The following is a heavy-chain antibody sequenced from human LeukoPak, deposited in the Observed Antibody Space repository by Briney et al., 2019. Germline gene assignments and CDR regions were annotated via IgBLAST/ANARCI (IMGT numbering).Heavy chain of an antibody. D-gene: IGHD6-6*01. J-gene: IGHJ4*02. V-gene: IGHV3-7*01. CDR3: ARGRGSLASILDY. CDR2: IKQDGSEK. Sequence: PGGSLRLSCAASGFSFSDYWMTWVRQAPGKGLEWVAHIKQDGSEKYYVDSIKGRFTISRGNAKNLVYLQMNSLRAEDTAVYYCARGRGSLASILDYWGRGTLVTVSS. CDR1: GFSFSDYW.